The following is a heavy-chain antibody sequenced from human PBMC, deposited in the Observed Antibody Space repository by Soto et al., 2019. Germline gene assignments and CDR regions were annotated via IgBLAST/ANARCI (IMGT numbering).Heavy chain of an antibody. Sequence: SETLCVTCTVSGGSMGPYYWNWIRRPPGKGLEWIGYIYYTGTTNYSPSLKSRVAISLDMSKSQFTLKLSPVTAADTAVYFCAGRHFGELHGWFDPWGQGTLVTVSS. CDR1: GGSMGPYY. CDR2: IYYTGTT. CDR3: AGRHFGELHGWFDP. V-gene: IGHV4-59*01. J-gene: IGHJ5*02. D-gene: IGHD3-10*01.